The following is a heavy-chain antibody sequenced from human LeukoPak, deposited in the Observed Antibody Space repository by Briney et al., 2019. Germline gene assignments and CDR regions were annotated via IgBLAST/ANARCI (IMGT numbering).Heavy chain of an antibody. CDR1: GFTFNDYA. CDR3: AKDRSIGTYYTFDR. V-gene: IGHV3-23*01. Sequence: GGSLRLSRAASGFTFNDYAMTWVRQAPGKGLEWVSSISASGAMTYYADSVKGRFTVSRDNSKNTLYLQMSRLTAADTAVYYCAKDRSIGTYYTFDRWGQGTLVTVSS. D-gene: IGHD1-26*01. CDR2: ISASGAMT. J-gene: IGHJ4*02.